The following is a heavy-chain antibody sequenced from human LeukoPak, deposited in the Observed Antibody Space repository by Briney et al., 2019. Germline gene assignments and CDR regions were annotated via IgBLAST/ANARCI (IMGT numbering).Heavy chain of an antibody. CDR3: ARGMCYFDY. CDR1: GGSISSYY. CDR2: IYYIGST. J-gene: IGHJ4*02. V-gene: IGHV4-59*01. Sequence: PSEALSLTCTVSGGSISSYYWSWIRQPPGKGLEWIGYIYYIGSTNYNPSLKSRVTISVDTSKNQFSLKLSSVTAADTAVYYCARGMCYFDYWGQGTLVTVSS.